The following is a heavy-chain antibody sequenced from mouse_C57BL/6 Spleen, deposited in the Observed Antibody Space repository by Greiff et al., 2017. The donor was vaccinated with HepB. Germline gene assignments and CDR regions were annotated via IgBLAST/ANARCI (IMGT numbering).Heavy chain of an antibody. V-gene: IGHV1-53*01. CDR2: INPSNGGT. CDR3: ARGGDGRPYYYAMDY. CDR1: GYTFNSYW. Sequence: QVQLQQPGTELVKPGASVKLSCKASGYTFNSYWMHWVKQRPGQGLEWIGNINPSNGGTNYNEKFKSKATMTVDKSSSTAYIQLSSLTSEDSAVYYSARGGDGRPYYYAMDYWGQGTSVTVSS. D-gene: IGHD2-12*01. J-gene: IGHJ4*01.